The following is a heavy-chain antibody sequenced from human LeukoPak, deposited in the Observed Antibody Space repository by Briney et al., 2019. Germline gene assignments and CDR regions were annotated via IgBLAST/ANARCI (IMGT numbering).Heavy chain of an antibody. CDR1: GGSISSYY. CDR3: ARQRAERTLRSYYYYYMDV. D-gene: IGHD1-1*01. Sequence: KTSETLSLTCTVSGGSISSYYWSWIRQPPGKGLEWIGYIYYSGSTNYNPSLKSRVTISVDTSKNQFSLKLSSVTAADTAVYYCARQRAERTLRSYYYYYMDVWGKGTTVTISS. J-gene: IGHJ6*03. V-gene: IGHV4-59*08. CDR2: IYYSGST.